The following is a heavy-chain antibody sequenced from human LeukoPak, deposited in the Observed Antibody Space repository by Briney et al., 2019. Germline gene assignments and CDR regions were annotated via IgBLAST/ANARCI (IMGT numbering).Heavy chain of an antibody. CDR1: GGSISNYY. CDR3: ARVNRGGTTGTVDWFDP. Sequence: SETLSLTXTVSGGSISNYYWSWIRQSPGEGLEWIGYIYYSGSTNYNPSLKSRVTISVDTSKNQFSLKLSSVTAADTAVYYCARVNRGGTTGTVDWFDPWGQGTLVTVSS. D-gene: IGHD1-1*01. V-gene: IGHV4-59*01. CDR2: IYYSGST. J-gene: IGHJ5*02.